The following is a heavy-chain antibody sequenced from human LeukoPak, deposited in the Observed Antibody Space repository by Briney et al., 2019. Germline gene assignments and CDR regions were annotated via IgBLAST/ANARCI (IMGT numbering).Heavy chain of an antibody. V-gene: IGHV4-34*01. CDR1: GGSFSGYY. J-gene: IGHJ4*02. CDR3: ARERGFSGIAAAGLAY. D-gene: IGHD6-13*01. CDR2: INHSGST. Sequence: SETLSLTCAVYGGSFSGYYWSWIRQPPGKGLEWIGEINHSGSTNYNPSLKSRVTMSVDTSKNQFSLKLSSVTAADTAVYYCARERGFSGIAAAGLAYWGQGTLVTVSS.